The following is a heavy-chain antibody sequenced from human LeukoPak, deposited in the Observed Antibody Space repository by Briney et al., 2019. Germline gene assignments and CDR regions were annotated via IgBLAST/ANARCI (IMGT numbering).Heavy chain of an antibody. Sequence: HSETLSLTCTVSGGSTSSYYWSWIRQPPGKGLEWIGYIYYSGSTNYNPSLKSRVTISVDTSKNQFSLKLSSVTAADTAVYYCARESSTSCYDYWGQGTLVTVSS. CDR1: GGSTSSYY. J-gene: IGHJ4*02. D-gene: IGHD2-2*01. V-gene: IGHV4-59*01. CDR2: IYYSGST. CDR3: ARESSTSCYDY.